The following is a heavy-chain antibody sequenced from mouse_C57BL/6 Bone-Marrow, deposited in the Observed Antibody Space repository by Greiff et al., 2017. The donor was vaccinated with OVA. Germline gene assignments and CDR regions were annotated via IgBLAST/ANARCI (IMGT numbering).Heavy chain of an antibody. Sequence: EVNVVESGGGLVKPGGSLKLSCAASGFTFSDYGMHWVRQAPEKGLEWVAYISSGSSTIYYAATVKGRFTISRDNAKNTLFLQMTSLRSEDTAMYYCARGGYYGYDVVADWGQGTLVTVSA. CDR3: ARGGYYGYDVVAD. D-gene: IGHD2-2*01. J-gene: IGHJ3*01. CDR2: ISSGSSTI. CDR1: GFTFSDYG. V-gene: IGHV5-17*01.